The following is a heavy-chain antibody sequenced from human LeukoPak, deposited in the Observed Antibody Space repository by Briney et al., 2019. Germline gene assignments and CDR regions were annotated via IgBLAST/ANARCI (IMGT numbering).Heavy chain of an antibody. J-gene: IGHJ4*02. V-gene: IGHV3-30*04. CDR2: ISYDGSNK. CDR1: GFTFSSYA. CDR3: ARNYYGSGHFDY. Sequence: PGGSLRLSCAASGFTFSSYAMHWVRQAPGKGLEWVAVISYDGSNKYYADSVKGRFTISRDYSKNTLYLQMNSLRAEDTAVYYCARNYYGSGHFDYWGQGTLVTVSS. D-gene: IGHD3-10*01.